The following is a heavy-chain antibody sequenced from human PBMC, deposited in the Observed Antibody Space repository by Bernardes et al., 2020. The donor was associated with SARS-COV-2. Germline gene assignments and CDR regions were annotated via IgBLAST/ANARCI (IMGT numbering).Heavy chain of an antibody. CDR3: ARGRTRLDI. Sequence: QTLSLTCGISGDSVSRNSGAWNWIRQSPSRGLEWLGRTYYRSKWYYDYALSVKSRIAINPDTSKNQFSLQLNSVTPEDTAVYYCARGRTRLDIWGQGTMVTVSS. D-gene: IGHD4-17*01. CDR1: GDSVSRNSGA. V-gene: IGHV6-1*01. J-gene: IGHJ3*02. CDR2: TYYRSKWYY.